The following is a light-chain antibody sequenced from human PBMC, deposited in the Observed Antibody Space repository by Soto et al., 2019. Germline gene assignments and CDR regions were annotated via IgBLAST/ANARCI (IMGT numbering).Light chain of an antibody. V-gene: IGLV2-14*01. Sequence: QSALTQPASVSGSPGQSTTISCTGTSSDIGGYNYVSWYQQLPGEAPKLIIYDVSDRPSGVSTRFSGSKSGNTASLTISGLQAEEGGDYYCSSFTSRHTYVFGTGTKLTVL. J-gene: IGLJ1*01. CDR1: SSDIGGYNY. CDR3: SSFTSRHTYV. CDR2: DVS.